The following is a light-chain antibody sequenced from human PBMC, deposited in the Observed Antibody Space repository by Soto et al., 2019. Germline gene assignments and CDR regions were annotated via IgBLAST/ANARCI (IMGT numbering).Light chain of an antibody. CDR1: HSISFN. CDR3: QQYNNWPSWT. J-gene: IGKJ1*01. Sequence: EIVMTQSPAALSVSPGERVTLSFRPIHSISFNLACYXXXXCXSXXXXVYIASTSAPCIPARFSGSGSGTEFTLTISSLQSEDSAIYYCQQYNNWPSWTFGQGTKVDIK. V-gene: IGKV3-15*01. CDR2: IAS.